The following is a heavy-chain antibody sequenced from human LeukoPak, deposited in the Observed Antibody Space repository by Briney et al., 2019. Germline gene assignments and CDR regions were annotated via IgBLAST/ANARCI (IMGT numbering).Heavy chain of an antibody. J-gene: IGHJ4*02. V-gene: IGHV3-23*01. CDR2: ISGSGGNT. Sequence: GGSLRLSCAATGFTFSSYAMSWVRQAPGKGLEWVSVISGSGGNTYYADSVKGRLTISRDNSQKTLYLQIKSLRAEDTAVYYCAREIQMATIWSLTRYFDYCGQGTLVTVSS. CDR1: GFTFSSYA. D-gene: IGHD5-24*01. CDR3: AREIQMATIWSLTRYFDY.